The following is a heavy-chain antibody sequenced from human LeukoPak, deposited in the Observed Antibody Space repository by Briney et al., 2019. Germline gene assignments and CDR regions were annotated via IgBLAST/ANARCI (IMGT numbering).Heavy chain of an antibody. J-gene: IGHJ4*02. V-gene: IGHV3-7*01. CDR1: GFTFNTYW. CDR2: IKHDGRDK. Sequence: GGSLRLSCAASGFTFNTYWMTWVRQAPGKGLEWVATIKHDGRDKHYVDSVKGRFAISRDNANNSVHLQMNSLRAEDTAVYFCASSYTASGYYYGVAYWGQGTLVSVSS. D-gene: IGHD3-22*01. CDR3: ASSYTASGYYYGVAY.